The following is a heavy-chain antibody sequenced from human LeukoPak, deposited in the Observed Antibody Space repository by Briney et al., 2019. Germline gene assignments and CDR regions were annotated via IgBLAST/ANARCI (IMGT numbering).Heavy chain of an antibody. J-gene: IGHJ3*02. CDR1: GFTFSSYW. V-gene: IGHV3-7*01. CDR2: IKQDGSER. CDR3: ARSHSYAFDI. Sequence: GGSLRLSCAASGFTFSSYWMSWVRQAPGKGLEWVANIKQDGSERYYVDSVRGRFTISRDNAENSLYLQMNSLRAEDTAVYYCARSHSYAFDIWGQGTTVTVSS.